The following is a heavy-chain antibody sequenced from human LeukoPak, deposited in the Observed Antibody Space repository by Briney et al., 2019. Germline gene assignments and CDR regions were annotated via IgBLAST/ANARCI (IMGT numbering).Heavy chain of an antibody. D-gene: IGHD3-10*01. CDR3: ARDRGVRYYYGSAYDAFDI. J-gene: IGHJ3*02. CDR2: FSSSSSYI. CDR1: GFTFSSYL. Sequence: PGGALRLSCGASGFTFSSYLVNRVRQDPGKGVERVSSFSSSSSYIYYAGSVNGRFSISRENAKNSLYLQRDSLRAEYTAVYYCARDRGVRYYYGSAYDAFDIWAQGTMVTVSS. V-gene: IGHV3-21*01.